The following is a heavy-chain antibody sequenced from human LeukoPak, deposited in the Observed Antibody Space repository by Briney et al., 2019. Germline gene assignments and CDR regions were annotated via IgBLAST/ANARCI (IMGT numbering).Heavy chain of an antibody. J-gene: IGHJ4*02. CDR2: INAGNGNT. CDR1: GYTFTSYA. CDR3: AKEQGYTYGRGDFEF. V-gene: IGHV1-3*01. Sequence: ASVKVSCKASGYTFTSYAMHWVRQAPGQRLEWMGWINAGNGNTKYSQKFQGRVTITRDTSASTAYMELSSLRAEDTAVYYCAKEQGYTYGRGDFEFWGQGTLVTVSS. D-gene: IGHD5-18*01.